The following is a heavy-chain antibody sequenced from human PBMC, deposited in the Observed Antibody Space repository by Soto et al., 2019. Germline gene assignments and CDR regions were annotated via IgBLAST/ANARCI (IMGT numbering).Heavy chain of an antibody. V-gene: IGHV3-15*01. Sequence: EVQLVESGGGLVKPGGSLRLSCAASGFTFSNAWMSWVRQAPGKGLEWVGRIKSKTDGGTTDYAAPVKGRFTISRDDSKNTLYLQMNSLKTEDTAVYYCTTDRQLRRPSYYYYYGMDVWGQGTTVTVSS. CDR3: TTDRQLRRPSYYYYYGMDV. D-gene: IGHD4-17*01. CDR2: IKSKTDGGTT. CDR1: GFTFSNAW. J-gene: IGHJ6*02.